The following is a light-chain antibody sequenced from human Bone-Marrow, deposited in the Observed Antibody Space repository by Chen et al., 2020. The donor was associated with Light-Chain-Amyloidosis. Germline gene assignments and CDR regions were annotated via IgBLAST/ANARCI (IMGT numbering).Light chain of an antibody. Sequence: SYELTHPPSVSVSPGQTAWITCSGDDLPTKYAYWYQQKPGQAPVLVIHRDAERPSGISDRFSGSSSGTTATLTISGVQAEDEADYHCQSADSSGTYEVIFGGGTKLTVL. CDR3: QSADSSGTYEVI. V-gene: IGLV3-25*03. CDR1: DLPTKY. CDR2: RDA. J-gene: IGLJ2*01.